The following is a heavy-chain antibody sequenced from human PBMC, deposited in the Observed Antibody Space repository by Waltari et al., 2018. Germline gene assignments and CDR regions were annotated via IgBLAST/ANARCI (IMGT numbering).Heavy chain of an antibody. Sequence: EVQLVQSGAEVKKPEESLRISCEGSGYSFTSHWISWVRQMPGKGLGWVGRIDPSDSFGNYGPAFEGHVPISVDQSLRTAYLQWDSLKASDTAIYYCVRHRTTYPLEIDYWGQGTLVTVSS. V-gene: IGHV5-10-1*01. CDR2: IDPSDSFG. D-gene: IGHD2-2*01. J-gene: IGHJ4*02. CDR1: GYSFTSHW. CDR3: VRHRTTYPLEIDY.